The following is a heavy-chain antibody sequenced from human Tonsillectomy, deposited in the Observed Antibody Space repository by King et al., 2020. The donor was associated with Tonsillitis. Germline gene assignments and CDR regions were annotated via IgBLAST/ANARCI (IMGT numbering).Heavy chain of an antibody. Sequence: VQLVESGAEVKKPGASVKVSCKASGYTFTSYGISWVRQAPGQGLEWMGWISAYNGNTNYEQKLQGRVTMTTDTSTSTAYMELRSLRSDDTAVYYCARVGVAYYYDSSGYYPGYWGQGTLVTVSS. CDR3: ARVGVAYYYDSSGYYPGY. J-gene: IGHJ4*02. CDR1: GYTFTSYG. D-gene: IGHD3-22*01. CDR2: ISAYNGNT. V-gene: IGHV1-18*04.